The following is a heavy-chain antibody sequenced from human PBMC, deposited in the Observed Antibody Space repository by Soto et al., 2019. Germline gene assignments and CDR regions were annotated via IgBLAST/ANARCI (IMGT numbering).Heavy chain of an antibody. J-gene: IGHJ4*02. Sequence: QVQLVESGGGVVQSGGSLRLSCAASGFSFRSYGMHWVRQAPGRGLEWVALISYDGRHEYYADFVRGRFTISRDNSQNTLILEMHSLRNIDTGHYYCEKRVERVGGVPVVAYWGRGTLVTVSS. CDR2: ISYDGRHE. D-gene: IGHD3-10*01. CDR3: EKRVERVGGVPVVAY. V-gene: IGHV3-30*03. CDR1: GFSFRSYG.